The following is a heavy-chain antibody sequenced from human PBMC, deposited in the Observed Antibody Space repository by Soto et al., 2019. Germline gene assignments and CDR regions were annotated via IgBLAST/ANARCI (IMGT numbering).Heavy chain of an antibody. CDR2: ISPNGDAT. J-gene: IGHJ4*02. CDR3: ARDKITGLFDY. CDR1: GFTFSTYA. V-gene: IGHV3-23*01. Sequence: LRLSCAASGFTFSTYAMSWVRQAPGKGLEWVSAISPNGDATYYADSVKGRFTISRDNSRNTLYLQMNSLRAEDTAVYYCARDKITGLFDYWGQGTLVTVSS. D-gene: IGHD2-8*02.